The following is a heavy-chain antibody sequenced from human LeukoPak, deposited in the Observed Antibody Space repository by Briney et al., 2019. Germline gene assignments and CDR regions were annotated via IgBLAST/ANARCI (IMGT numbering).Heavy chain of an antibody. Sequence: PGGSLRLSCLSSGFTFSSYGMHWVRQAPGKGLEWVAVISYDGSKKYYADSVKGRFTISRDNSKNTLYLQMNSLRAEDTAVYYCAKDFLSDYYDSSGYLDYWGQGTLVTVSS. CDR2: ISYDGSKK. J-gene: IGHJ4*02. CDR1: GFTFSSYG. D-gene: IGHD3-22*01. CDR3: AKDFLSDYYDSSGYLDY. V-gene: IGHV3-30*18.